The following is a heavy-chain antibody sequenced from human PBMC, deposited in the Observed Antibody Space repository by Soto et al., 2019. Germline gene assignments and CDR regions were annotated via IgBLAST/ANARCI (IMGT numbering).Heavy chain of an antibody. CDR1: GGSISSYY. V-gene: IGHV4-59*01. Sequence: SETLSLTCTVSGGSISSYYWSWIRQPPGKGLEWIGYIYYSGSTNYNPSLKSRVTISVDTSKNQFSLKLSSVTAADTAVYYCARDQSERDSSGYYYYGMDVWGQGTTVTVSS. J-gene: IGHJ6*02. CDR2: IYYSGST. D-gene: IGHD3-22*01. CDR3: ARDQSERDSSGYYYYGMDV.